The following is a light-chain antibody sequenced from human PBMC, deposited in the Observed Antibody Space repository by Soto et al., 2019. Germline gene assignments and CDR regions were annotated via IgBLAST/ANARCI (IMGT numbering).Light chain of an antibody. CDR1: SGHSSYA. V-gene: IGLV4-69*01. J-gene: IGLJ1*01. Sequence: QSVLTQSPSASASLGASVKLTCTLSSGHSSYAIAWHQQQPEKGPRYLMKLNSDGSHSKGDGIPDRFSGSSSGAERYLTISSLQSEDEADYYCQTWATGIYVFGTVTKLTVL. CDR2: LNSDGSH. CDR3: QTWATGIYV.